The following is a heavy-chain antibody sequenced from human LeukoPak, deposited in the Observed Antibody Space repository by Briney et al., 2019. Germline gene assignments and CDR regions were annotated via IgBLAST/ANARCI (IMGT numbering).Heavy chain of an antibody. J-gene: IGHJ4*02. CDR1: GGSISSSNY. Sequence: SETLSLTCAVSGGSISSSNYWSWVLQPPGKGLEWIGEIYHSGSTNYNPSLKSRVTISVDKSKNQFSLKLTSVIAADTAVYYCAREVAATAYFDYWGQGTLVTVSS. CDR2: IYHSGST. D-gene: IGHD2-15*01. CDR3: AREVAATAYFDY. V-gene: IGHV4-4*02.